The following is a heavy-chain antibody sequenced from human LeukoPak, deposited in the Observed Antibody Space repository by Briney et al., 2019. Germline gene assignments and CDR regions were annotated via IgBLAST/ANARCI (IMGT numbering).Heavy chain of an antibody. D-gene: IGHD5-12*01. CDR2: INPSVGST. J-gene: IGHJ4*02. CDR3: ARGGSGYGYFDY. Sequence: ASVKVSCKASGYTFTSYYMHWVRQAPGQGLEWMGIINPSVGSTTYAQKFQGRVTMTRDTSTSTVYMEPSSLRSEDTAVYYCARGGSGYGYFDYWGQGTLVTVSS. CDR1: GYTFTSYY. V-gene: IGHV1-46*01.